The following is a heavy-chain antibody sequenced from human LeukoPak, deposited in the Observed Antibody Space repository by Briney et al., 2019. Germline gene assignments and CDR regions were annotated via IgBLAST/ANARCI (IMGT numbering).Heavy chain of an antibody. J-gene: IGHJ3*02. CDR2: IYYTGT. CDR3: ARQAHAFDI. V-gene: IGHV4-59*08. CDR1: GGSVTDYY. Sequence: SETLSLTCTVSGGSVTDYYWSWIRQSPGKGLEWIGYIYYTGTSYNPSLKSRVTISADTSKNQFSLKLSSVTAADTAVYYCARQAHAFDIWGQGTMVTVSS.